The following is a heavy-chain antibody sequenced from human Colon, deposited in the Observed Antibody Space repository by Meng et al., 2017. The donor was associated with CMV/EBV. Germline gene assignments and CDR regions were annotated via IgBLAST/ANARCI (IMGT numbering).Heavy chain of an antibody. D-gene: IGHD6-19*01. CDR1: GGSIRSSSSY. J-gene: IGHJ4*02. V-gene: IGHV4-39*07. Sequence: SETLSLTCAVSGGSIRSSSSYWGWIRQPPGKGPEWLGSIYFSGSTYHNPSLESRVTISVDPSKNQFSLWLRSATAADTAVYYCARGIAVAGLFDYWGQGTLVTVSS. CDR2: IYFSGST. CDR3: ARGIAVAGLFDY.